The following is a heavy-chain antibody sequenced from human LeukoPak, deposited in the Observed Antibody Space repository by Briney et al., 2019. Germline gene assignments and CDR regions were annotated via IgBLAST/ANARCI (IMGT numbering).Heavy chain of an antibody. J-gene: IGHJ3*02. D-gene: IGHD3-22*01. Sequence: TGGSLRLSCAASGFTFSSYAMSWVRQAPGKGLEWVSSISSSSSYIYYADSVKGRFTTSRDNAKNSLYLQMNSLRAEDTAVYYCARDLRNYDSSGYRDAFDIWGQGTMVTVSS. CDR2: ISSSSSYI. CDR1: GFTFSSYA. V-gene: IGHV3-21*01. CDR3: ARDLRNYDSSGYRDAFDI.